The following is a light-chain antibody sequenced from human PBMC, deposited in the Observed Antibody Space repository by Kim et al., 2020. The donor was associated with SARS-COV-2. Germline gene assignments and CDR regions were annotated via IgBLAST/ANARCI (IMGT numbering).Light chain of an antibody. J-gene: IGKJ1*01. CDR2: SAS. Sequence: DIQMTQSPSSLSASVGDRVTITCRASRSISSYLNWYQQKPGKALRLLIYSASNLQSGVPSRFSGSGSGTDFTLTVSSLQPEDFATYYCQQSYINPETFGQGTKVDIK. CDR1: RSISSY. CDR3: QQSYINPET. V-gene: IGKV1-39*01.